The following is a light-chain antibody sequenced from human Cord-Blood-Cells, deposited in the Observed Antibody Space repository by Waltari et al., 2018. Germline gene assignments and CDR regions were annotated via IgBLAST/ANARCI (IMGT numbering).Light chain of an antibody. Sequence: QSALTQPPSVSGSPGQAVTISCTGPSSDVGRYNRVSWYQQPPGTAPKLMIYEVSNRPSGVPDRFSGSKSGNTASLTISGLQAEDEADYYYSSYTSSSTYVVGTGTKVTVL. CDR1: SSDVGRYNR. CDR2: EVS. V-gene: IGLV2-18*02. J-gene: IGLJ1*01. CDR3: SSYTSSSTYV.